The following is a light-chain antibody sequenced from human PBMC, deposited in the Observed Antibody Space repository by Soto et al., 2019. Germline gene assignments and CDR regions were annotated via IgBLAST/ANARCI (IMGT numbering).Light chain of an antibody. CDR1: QPLFNGY. V-gene: IGKV3-20*01. CDR2: DAS. CDR3: QQYERPPFA. J-gene: IGKJ2*01. Sequence: EIVLTQSPGTLSLFPGDRATLSCRASQPLFNGYLAWFQQKPGQAPRLLIYDASSRAAGVPDRVTGGGSGTDFTLTISGLEPDDFALYFCQQYERPPFAFGQGTKLEIK.